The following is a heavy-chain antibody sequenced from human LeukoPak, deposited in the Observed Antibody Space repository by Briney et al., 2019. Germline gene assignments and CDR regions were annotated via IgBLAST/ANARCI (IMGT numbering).Heavy chain of an antibody. CDR1: GFTFRSHA. CDR2: IYENGGTT. D-gene: IGHD2-21*01. J-gene: IGHJ4*02. V-gene: IGHV3-23*01. CDR3: AKDFRIGYSAHFDY. Sequence: GGSLRLSCVGSGFTFRSHAMSWVRQAPEKGLEFVSGIYENGGTTYYAGSVKGRFSISRDNSKNTLYLQMDSLRGEDTAVYYCAKDFRIGYSAHFDYWGQGALVTVSS.